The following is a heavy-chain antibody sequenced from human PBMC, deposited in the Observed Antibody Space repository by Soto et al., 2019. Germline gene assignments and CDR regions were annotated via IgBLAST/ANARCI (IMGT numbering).Heavy chain of an antibody. CDR2: ISGSGGST. D-gene: IGHD3-22*01. Sequence: GGSLRLSCAASGFTFSSYAMSWVRQAPGKGLEWVSAISGSGGSTYYADSVKGRFTISRDNSKNTLYLQMNSLRAEDTAVYYCAKGSQYYYDSSGYHEFDYWGQGTLVTVSS. CDR3: AKGSQYYYDSSGYHEFDY. CDR1: GFTFSSYA. J-gene: IGHJ4*02. V-gene: IGHV3-23*01.